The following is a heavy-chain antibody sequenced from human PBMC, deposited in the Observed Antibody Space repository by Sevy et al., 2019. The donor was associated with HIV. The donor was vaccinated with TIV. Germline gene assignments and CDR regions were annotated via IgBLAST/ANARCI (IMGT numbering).Heavy chain of an antibody. V-gene: IGHV3-66*01. Sequence: GGSLRLSCAASGFPVSSNYMSWVRQAPGKGLEWGSVIYSDGSTYHADSAKGRFTISRDNSKTTLNLQMNSLRVEDTAVYYCARGKSGYGYGLDYWGQGTLVTVSS. J-gene: IGHJ4*02. CDR1: GFPVSSNY. CDR3: ARGKSGYGYGLDY. CDR2: IYSDGST. D-gene: IGHD5-18*01.